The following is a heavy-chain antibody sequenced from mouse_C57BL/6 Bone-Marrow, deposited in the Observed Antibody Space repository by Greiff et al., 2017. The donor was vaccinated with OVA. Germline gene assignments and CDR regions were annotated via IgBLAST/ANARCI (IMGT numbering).Heavy chain of an antibody. Sequence: EVQLQQSGPELVKPGASVKISCKASGYTFTDYYMNWVKQSHGKSLEWIGDINPNNGGTSYNQKFKGKATLTVDKSSSTAYMELRSLTSEDSAVEYCERGMMNGNYPTGYWGQGTTLTVSS. D-gene: IGHD2-1*01. CDR3: ERGMMNGNYPTGY. CDR2: INPNNGGT. J-gene: IGHJ2*01. CDR1: GYTFTDYY. V-gene: IGHV1-26*01.